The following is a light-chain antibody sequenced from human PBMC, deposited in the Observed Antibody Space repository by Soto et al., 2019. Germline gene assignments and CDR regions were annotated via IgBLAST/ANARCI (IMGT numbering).Light chain of an antibody. V-gene: IGKV3-15*01. CDR2: DAS. J-gene: IGKJ1*01. Sequence: EIVMTHPPSTLSVSPGERPTLSCRASQSVSSNLAWYQQKPGQAPRLLIYDASTRATGIPARFSGSESGTEFTLTISSLQSEDFAVYYCQQYNNWPTWTFGQGTKVDIK. CDR1: QSVSSN. CDR3: QQYNNWPTWT.